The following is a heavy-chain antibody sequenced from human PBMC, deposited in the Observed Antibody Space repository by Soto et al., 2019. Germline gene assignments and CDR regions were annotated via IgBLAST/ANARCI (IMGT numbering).Heavy chain of an antibody. Sequence: SETLSLTCAVYGGSFSGYYWSWIRQPPGKGLEWIGEINHSGSTNYNPSLKSRVTISVDTSKNQFSLKLSSVTAADTAVYYCVRAYCSSTSCYYNNWFDPWGPGALVTVSS. D-gene: IGHD2-2*01. CDR3: VRAYCSSTSCYYNNWFDP. CDR2: INHSGST. V-gene: IGHV4-34*01. J-gene: IGHJ5*02. CDR1: GGSFSGYY.